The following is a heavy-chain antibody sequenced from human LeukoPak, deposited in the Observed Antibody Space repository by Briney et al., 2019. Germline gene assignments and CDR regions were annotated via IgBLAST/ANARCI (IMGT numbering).Heavy chain of an antibody. CDR1: GYSFTDYY. CDR2: INPNSGGT. J-gene: IGHJ5*02. CDR3: ARADRLHGGPYLIGP. V-gene: IGHV1-2*02. D-gene: IGHD2-21*01. Sequence: ASVKVSRKTSGYSFTDYYMHWVRQAPGQGLEWMGWINPNSGGTSSAQKFQGRVTMTRDTSITTVYMEVSWLTSDDTAIYYCARADRLHGGPYLIGPWGQGTLVTVSS.